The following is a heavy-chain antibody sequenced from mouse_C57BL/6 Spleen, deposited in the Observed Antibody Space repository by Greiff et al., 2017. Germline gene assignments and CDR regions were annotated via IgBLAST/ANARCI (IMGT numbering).Heavy chain of an antibody. CDR2: INPYNGDT. Sequence: VQLQQSGPELVKPGDSVKISCKASGYSFTGYFMNWVMQSHGKSLEWIGRINPYNGDTFYNQKFKGKATLTVDKSSSTAHMELRSLTSEDSAVXYCARTITTRYAMDYWGQGTSVTVSS. CDR1: GYSFTGYF. V-gene: IGHV1-20*01. J-gene: IGHJ4*01. D-gene: IGHD2-4*01. CDR3: ARTITTRYAMDY.